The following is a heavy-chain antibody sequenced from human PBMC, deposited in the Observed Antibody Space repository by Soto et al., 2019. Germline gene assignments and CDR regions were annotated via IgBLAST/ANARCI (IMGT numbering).Heavy chain of an antibody. CDR1: GGSISSGYYY. Sequence: SETLSLTCSVSGGSISSGYYYWSWIRQPPGKGLEWIGSIYYSGNTCYNPSLKSRLIISADTSKNQFSLRLTSVTAADTAVYYCVISQIFQRDYFDPWGQGTRVTVS. D-gene: IGHD4-17*01. V-gene: IGHV4-30-4*01. CDR2: IYYSGNT. CDR3: VISQIFQRDYFDP. J-gene: IGHJ5*02.